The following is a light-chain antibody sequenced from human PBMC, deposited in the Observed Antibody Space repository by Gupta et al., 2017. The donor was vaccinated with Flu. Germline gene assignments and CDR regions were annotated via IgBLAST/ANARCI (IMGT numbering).Light chain of an antibody. CDR3: QQDNHWPPLT. Sequence: EVVMTQSPPTVSVSPGESATPSCRASQNVNFNLASYQQKPGQPPRLLIYTESTRATGVPARFSGIRSGTEVTLTISSLQSEDFAFYYCQQDNHWPPLTFGGGTRVEIK. V-gene: IGKV3-15*01. J-gene: IGKJ4*02. CDR1: QNVNFN. CDR2: TES.